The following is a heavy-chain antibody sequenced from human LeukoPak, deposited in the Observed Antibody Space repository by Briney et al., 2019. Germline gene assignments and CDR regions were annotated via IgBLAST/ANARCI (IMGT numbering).Heavy chain of an antibody. Sequence: PSGTLSLTCAVSGGSISSSNWWSWVRQPPGKGLEWIGEINHSGSTNYNPSLKSRVTISVDTSKNQFSLKLSSVTAADTAVYYCARGGGSYLFDYWGQGTLVTVSS. CDR2: INHSGST. V-gene: IGHV4-4*02. CDR3: ARGGGSYLFDY. D-gene: IGHD1-26*01. CDR1: GGSISSSNW. J-gene: IGHJ4*02.